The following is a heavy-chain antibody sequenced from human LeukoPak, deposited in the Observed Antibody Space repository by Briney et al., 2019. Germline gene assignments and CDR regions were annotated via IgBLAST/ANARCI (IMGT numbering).Heavy chain of an antibody. D-gene: IGHD4-17*01. Sequence: PGGSLRLSCAASGFTFSSYSMNWVRQAPGKGLEWVSSISSSSSYIYYADSVKGRFTISRDNAKNSLYLQMNSLRAEDTAVYYCARDLVGNGDYVLGHAFDIWGQGTMVTVSS. CDR1: GFTFSSYS. V-gene: IGHV3-21*01. CDR2: ISSSSSYI. J-gene: IGHJ3*02. CDR3: ARDLVGNGDYVLGHAFDI.